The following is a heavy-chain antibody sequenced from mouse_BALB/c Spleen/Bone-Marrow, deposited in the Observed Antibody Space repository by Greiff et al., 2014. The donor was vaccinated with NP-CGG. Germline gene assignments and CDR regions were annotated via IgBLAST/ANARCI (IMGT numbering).Heavy chain of an antibody. J-gene: IGHJ2*01. CDR1: GYTLTSYW. CDR3: ASQGDYGSFDY. D-gene: IGHD1-1*02. CDR2: IYPGDGDT. V-gene: IGHV1-87*01. Sequence: LQESGAELARPGASVKLSCKASGYTLTSYWMQWVKQRPGQGLEWIGAIYPGDGDTRYTQKFKGKATLTADKSSSTAYMQLSSLASEGSAVYYCASQGDYGSFDYWGQGTTLTVSS.